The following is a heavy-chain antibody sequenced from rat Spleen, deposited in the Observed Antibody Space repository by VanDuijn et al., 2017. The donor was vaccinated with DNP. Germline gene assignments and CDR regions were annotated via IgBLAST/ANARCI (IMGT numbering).Heavy chain of an antibody. D-gene: IGHD1-10*01. J-gene: IGHJ2*01. CDR1: GFTFSRYW. CDR3: SRHDNNLFDY. Sequence: EVQLVESGGGLVQPGRSLKLSCVASGFTFSRYWMYWIRQAPGKGLEWVASINTDGGRTYYLDSVKGRFTISRDNAVNTVYLQMNSLRSADTATYYCSRHDNNLFDYWGHGVMVTVSS. CDR2: INTDGGRT. V-gene: IGHV5-58*01.